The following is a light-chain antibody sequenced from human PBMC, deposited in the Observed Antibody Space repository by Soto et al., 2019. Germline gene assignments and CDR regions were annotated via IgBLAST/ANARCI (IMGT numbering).Light chain of an antibody. CDR2: DVS. Sequence: QSVLTQPASVSGSPGQSITISCTGTSSDVGGYNYVSWYQQHPGKAPKLMIYDVSNRPSGVSNRFSGSKSGNTAPLTISGLQAEDEADYYSSSYTISSTPEGVVRTGTKVTDL. CDR1: SSDVGGYNY. J-gene: IGLJ1*01. V-gene: IGLV2-14*01. CDR3: SSYTISSTPEGV.